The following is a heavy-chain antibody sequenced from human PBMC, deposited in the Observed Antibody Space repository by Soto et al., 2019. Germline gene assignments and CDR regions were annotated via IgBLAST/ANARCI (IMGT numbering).Heavy chain of an antibody. D-gene: IGHD2-2*01. V-gene: IGHV3-30*18. CDR2: ISSDGSEK. Sequence: GSLRLSCEDSGFTFSSFDFHWVRQAPCKGLEWVAIISSDGSEKYYADSVKGRFTISRDNSKNTLYLQMNSVRAEDTAVYYCAKDAIVVIPAAQRSFGLDVWGQGITVTVYS. J-gene: IGHJ6*02. CDR1: GFTFSSFD. CDR3: AKDAIVVIPAAQRSFGLDV.